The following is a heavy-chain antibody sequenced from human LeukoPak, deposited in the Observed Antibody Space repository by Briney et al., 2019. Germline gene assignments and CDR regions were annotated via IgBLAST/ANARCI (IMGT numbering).Heavy chain of an antibody. Sequence: GGSLRLSCVASGFTLRSYVMNWVRQTPGKGLEWVSSISGSGDSTFYADSVKGRFSISRDNSKNTLYLQVNGLRTEDTAVYYCAKDRLLNCRGDCYIFDYWGQGTVVTVSS. CDR1: GFTLRSYV. D-gene: IGHD2-21*02. J-gene: IGHJ4*02. CDR3: AKDRLLNCRGDCYIFDY. CDR2: ISGSGDST. V-gene: IGHV3-23*01.